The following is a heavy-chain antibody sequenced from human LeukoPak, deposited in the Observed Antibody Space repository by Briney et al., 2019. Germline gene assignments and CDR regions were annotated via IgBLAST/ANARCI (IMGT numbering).Heavy chain of an antibody. CDR2: IYTSGST. CDR3: ARGTLNIPGEHGAFDY. Sequence: ASETLSLTCTVSGGSISSGSYYWSWIRQPAGKGLEWIGRIYTSGSTNYNPSLKSRVTISVDTSKNQFSLKLSSVTAADTAVYYCARGTLNIPGEHGAFDYWGQGTLVTVSS. J-gene: IGHJ4*02. V-gene: IGHV4-61*02. CDR1: GGSISSGSYY. D-gene: IGHD1-14*01.